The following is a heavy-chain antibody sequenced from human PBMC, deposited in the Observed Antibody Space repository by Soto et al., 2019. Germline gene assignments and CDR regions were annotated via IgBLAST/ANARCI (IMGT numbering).Heavy chain of an antibody. CDR2: IWYDGSNK. J-gene: IGHJ4*02. D-gene: IGHD5-18*01. Sequence: PGGSLRLSCAASGFTFSSYGMHWVRQAPGKGLEWVAVIWYDGSNKYYADSVKGRFTISRDNSKNTLYLQMNSLRAEDTAVYYCARAHLRGANTAMAHFDYWGQGTLVTVSS. CDR3: ARAHLRGANTAMAHFDY. V-gene: IGHV3-33*01. CDR1: GFTFSSYG.